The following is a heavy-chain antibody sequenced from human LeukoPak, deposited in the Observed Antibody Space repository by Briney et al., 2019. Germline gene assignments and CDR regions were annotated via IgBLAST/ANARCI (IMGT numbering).Heavy chain of an antibody. CDR1: GGSISSGDYY. D-gene: IGHD3-22*01. CDR2: MYYSGST. Sequence: PSQTLSLTCTVSGGSISSGDYYWSWIRQPPGKCLEWIAYMYYSGSTYYNPSLKSRVTMSADTSKNQLSLKLSSVTAADTAVYYCARLYYYDSRIDPWGQGILVTVSS. CDR3: ARLYYYDSRIDP. V-gene: IGHV4-30-4*01. J-gene: IGHJ5*02.